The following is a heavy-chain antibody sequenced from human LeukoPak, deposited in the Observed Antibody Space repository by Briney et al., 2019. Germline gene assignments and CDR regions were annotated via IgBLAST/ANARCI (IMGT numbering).Heavy chain of an antibody. Sequence: SETLSLTCAVYGGSFSGFYWNWFRQPPGKGLEWIGEISHSGSTTYNPSLESRVTISVDTSKNQFSLKLSSVTAADTAVYYCARGRFLDAFDIWGQGTTVTVSS. V-gene: IGHV4-34*01. CDR3: ARGRFLDAFDI. J-gene: IGHJ3*02. D-gene: IGHD3-3*01. CDR2: ISHSGST. CDR1: GGSFSGFY.